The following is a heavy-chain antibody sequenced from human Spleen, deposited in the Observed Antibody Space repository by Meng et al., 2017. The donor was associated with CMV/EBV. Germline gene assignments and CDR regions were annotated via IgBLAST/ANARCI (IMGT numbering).Heavy chain of an antibody. CDR2: IKQDGSEK. Sequence: GGSLRLSCAASGFTFSSYWMSWVRQAPGKGLEWVANIKQDGSEKYYVDSVKGRFTISRDNARNSLYLQMNSLRAEDTAVYYCARDWFGSSPYYFDYWGQGSLGTVSS. CDR1: GFTFSSYW. J-gene: IGHJ4*02. V-gene: IGHV3-7*01. D-gene: IGHD6-13*01. CDR3: ARDWFGSSPYYFDY.